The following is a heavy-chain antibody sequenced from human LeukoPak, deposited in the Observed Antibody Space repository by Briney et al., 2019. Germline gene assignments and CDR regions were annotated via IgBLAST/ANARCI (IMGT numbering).Heavy chain of an antibody. D-gene: IGHD5-24*01. CDR3: AIRDGHTDH. CDR1: GYSFTNYA. CDR2: INPANGYA. V-gene: IGHV1-3*03. Sequence: VASVKVSCKASGYSFTNYAMHWVRQAPGQRPEWLAWINPANGYARYSQDLQGRVIITRDTSASTAYMELSSLRSEDMAIYYCAIRDGHTDHWGQGTLVTVSS. J-gene: IGHJ4*02.